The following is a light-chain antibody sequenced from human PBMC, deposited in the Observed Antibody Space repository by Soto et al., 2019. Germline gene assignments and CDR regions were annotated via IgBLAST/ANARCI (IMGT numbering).Light chain of an antibody. V-gene: IGLV2-8*01. CDR2: EVN. Sequence: QLVLTQPPSASGSPGQSVTISCTGTSSDVGAYNYVSWYQQHPGRAPKLLIFEVNKRPSGVPNRFSGSKSGNTASLTVSGLQGEDEADYYCSSYADSNDVLFGGGTKVTVL. CDR3: SSYADSNDVL. J-gene: IGLJ2*01. CDR1: SSDVGAYNY.